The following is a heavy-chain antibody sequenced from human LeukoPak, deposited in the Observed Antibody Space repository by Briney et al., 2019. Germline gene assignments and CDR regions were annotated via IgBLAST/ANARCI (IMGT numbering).Heavy chain of an antibody. CDR3: AKSQHQLRWGDYFDY. CDR1: GFTFSSYG. V-gene: IGHV3-30*02. Sequence: QPGGSLRLSCAASGFTFSSYGMHWVRQAPGKGLEWVAFIRYDGSNTFYTDSVKGRFTISRDNSKNTLYLQMNSLRPEDTAVYYCAKSQHQLRWGDYFDYWGQGTLVTVSS. J-gene: IGHJ4*02. D-gene: IGHD4-23*01. CDR2: IRYDGSNT.